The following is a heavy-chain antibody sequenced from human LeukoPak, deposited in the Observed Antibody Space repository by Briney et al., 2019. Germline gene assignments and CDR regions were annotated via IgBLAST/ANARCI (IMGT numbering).Heavy chain of an antibody. Sequence: ASVKVSCKASGGTFSSYAISWVRQAPGQGLEWMGGIIPIFGTANYAQKFQGRVTITADESTSTAYMELSSLRSEDTAVYYCARDLYEAYSSSSPFDYWGQGTLVTVSS. CDR1: GGTFSSYA. V-gene: IGHV1-69*13. J-gene: IGHJ4*02. CDR2: IIPIFGTA. D-gene: IGHD6-6*01. CDR3: ARDLYEAYSSSSPFDY.